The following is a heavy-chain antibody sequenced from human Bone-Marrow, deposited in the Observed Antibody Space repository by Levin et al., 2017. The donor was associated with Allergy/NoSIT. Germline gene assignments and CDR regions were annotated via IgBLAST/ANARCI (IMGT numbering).Heavy chain of an antibody. V-gene: IGHV4-31*03. CDR2: IYYIGNT. D-gene: IGHD4-17*01. Sequence: SQTLSLTCTVSGGSIISGGHYWSWIRQFPGKGLEWIGYIYYIGNTYYNPPLKSRLTISVDTPKNQFSLKLTSVTAADTAVYYCARDGHGDYMGDDAFDIWGRATVVTVSS. CDR1: GGSIISGGHY. CDR3: ARDGHGDYMGDDAFDI. J-gene: IGHJ3*02.